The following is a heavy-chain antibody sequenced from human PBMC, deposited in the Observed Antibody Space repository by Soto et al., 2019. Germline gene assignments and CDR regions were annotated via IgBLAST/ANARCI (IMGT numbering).Heavy chain of an antibody. CDR3: ARRVLTGDLAPDAFDI. D-gene: IGHD7-27*01. J-gene: IGHJ3*02. V-gene: IGHV5-51*01. CDR1: GYSFTSYW. Sequence: GESLKISCKGSGYSFTSYWIGWARQMPGKGLEWMGIIYPSDSDTRYSPSFQGQVTISADKSISTAYLQWSSLKATDTAMYYCARRVLTGDLAPDAFDIWGQGTMVTVSS. CDR2: IYPSDSDT.